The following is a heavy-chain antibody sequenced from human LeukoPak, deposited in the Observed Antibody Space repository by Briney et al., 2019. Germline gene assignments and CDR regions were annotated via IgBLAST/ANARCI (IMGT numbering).Heavy chain of an antibody. V-gene: IGHV3-66*01. D-gene: IGHD3-9*01. CDR2: IYTGGRT. J-gene: IGHJ2*01. CDR1: GFTVSSTY. CDR3: ARDLAGVTGPHWYFDL. Sequence: GGSLRLSCAASGFTVSSTYMTWVRQAPGKGLEWVSVIYTGGRTDYAESVRGRFTISRDNPKNMLYLQLNSLRAEDTALYYCARDLAGVTGPHWYFDLWGRGTLVSVSS.